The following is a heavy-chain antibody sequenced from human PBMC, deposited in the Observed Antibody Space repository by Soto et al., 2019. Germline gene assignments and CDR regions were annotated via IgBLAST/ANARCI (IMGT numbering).Heavy chain of an antibody. D-gene: IGHD3-3*01. CDR1: GGTFSSYA. V-gene: IGHV1-69*13. Sequence: VASVKVSCKASGGTFSSYAISWLRQAPGQGLEWMGGIIPIFGTANYAQKFQGRVTITADESTSTAYMELSSLRSEDTAVYYCARDGGTIFGVVGSHYYYYGMDVWGQGTTVTVSS. CDR2: IIPIFGTA. CDR3: ARDGGTIFGVVGSHYYYYGMDV. J-gene: IGHJ6*02.